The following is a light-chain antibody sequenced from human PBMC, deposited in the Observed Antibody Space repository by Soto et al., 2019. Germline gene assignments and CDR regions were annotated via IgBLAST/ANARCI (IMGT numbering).Light chain of an antibody. CDR3: QVWDSSSDLLL. CDR2: DDG. V-gene: IGLV3-21*02. CDR1: NIEAKS. Sequence: SYELTQPPSVSVAPGQTAMIACGGNNIEAKSVHWYQQQPGQAPVLAVYDDGGRPSGIPERFSGSNSGNTATLTISRVEAGDEADYYCQVWDSSSDLLLFGGGTQLTVL. J-gene: IGLJ2*01.